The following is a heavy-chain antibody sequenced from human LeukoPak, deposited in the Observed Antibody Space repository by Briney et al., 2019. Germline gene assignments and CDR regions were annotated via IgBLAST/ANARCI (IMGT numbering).Heavy chain of an antibody. V-gene: IGHV3-66*01. CDR2: IYSGGST. D-gene: IGHD2-21*02. Sequence: PGGSLRLSCAASGFTVSSNYMSWVRQAPGKGLEWVSVIYSGGSTYYADSVKGRFTISRDNSKNTLYLQMNSLRAEDTAVYYCARDIYCGGDCSYYFDYWGQGTLVTVSS. CDR3: ARDIYCGGDCSYYFDY. CDR1: GFTVSSNY. J-gene: IGHJ4*02.